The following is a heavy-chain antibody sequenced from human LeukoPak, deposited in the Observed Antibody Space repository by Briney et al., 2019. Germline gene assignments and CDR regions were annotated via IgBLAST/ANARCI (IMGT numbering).Heavy chain of an antibody. J-gene: IGHJ3*02. Sequence: ASVKVSCKASGYTFTGYYMHWVRQAPGHGLEWMGWINPNSGGTNYAQRFQGRVTMTRDTSISTAYMELSRLRSDDTAVYYCARGRWTAAGTPGAFDIWGQGTMVTVSS. CDR1: GYTFTGYY. CDR3: ARGRWTAAGTPGAFDI. V-gene: IGHV1-2*02. D-gene: IGHD6-13*01. CDR2: INPNSGGT.